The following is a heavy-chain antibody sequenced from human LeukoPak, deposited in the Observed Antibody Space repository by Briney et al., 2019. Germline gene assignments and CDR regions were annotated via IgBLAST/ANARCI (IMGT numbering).Heavy chain of an antibody. CDR2: FDPEDGET. J-gene: IGHJ3*02. CDR3: AFLSWTDAFDI. Sequence: ASVKVSCKVSGYTLTELFMHWLRQTPGTGLEWMGGFDPEDGETLYAQKFQGRVTMTEDTSTDTAYMELSSLRSKDTAVYYCAFLSWTDAFDIWGRGTLVTVSS. V-gene: IGHV1-24*01. CDR1: GYTLTELF. D-gene: IGHD6-13*01.